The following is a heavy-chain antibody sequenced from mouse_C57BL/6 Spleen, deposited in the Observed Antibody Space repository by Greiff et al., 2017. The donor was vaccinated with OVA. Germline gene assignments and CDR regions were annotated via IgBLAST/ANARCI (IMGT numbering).Heavy chain of an antibody. V-gene: IGHV1-19*01. Sequence: EVQLQQSGPVLVKPGASVKMSCKASGYTFTDYYMNWVKQSHGKSLEWIGVINPYNGGTSYNQKFKGKATLTVDKSSSTAYMELNSLTSEDSAVYYCAETGTNFDYWGQGTTLTVSS. CDR3: AETGTNFDY. D-gene: IGHD4-1*01. CDR2: INPYNGGT. CDR1: GYTFTDYY. J-gene: IGHJ2*01.